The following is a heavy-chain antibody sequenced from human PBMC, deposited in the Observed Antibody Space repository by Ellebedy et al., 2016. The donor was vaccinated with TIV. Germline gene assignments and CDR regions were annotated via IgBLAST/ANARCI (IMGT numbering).Heavy chain of an antibody. CDR2: IYPPDSDP. J-gene: IGHJ4*02. CDR1: GYTFTNYW. CDR3: ARPSDWNDGYFHY. V-gene: IGHV5-51*01. D-gene: IGHD1-1*01. Sequence: GESLKISCKASGYTFTNYWIGWVRQMPGKGLEWMGIIYPPDSDPRYSPSFQGQVTISADKSISTAYLQWNSLKASDTAMFYCARPSDWNDGYFHYWGQGTLVTVSS.